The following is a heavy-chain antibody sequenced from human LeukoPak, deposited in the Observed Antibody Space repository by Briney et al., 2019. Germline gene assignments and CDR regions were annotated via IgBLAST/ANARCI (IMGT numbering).Heavy chain of an antibody. J-gene: IGHJ3*02. D-gene: IGHD1-26*01. V-gene: IGHV3-30*02. CDR2: IRYDGSNK. Sequence: PGGSLRLSCAPSGFTFSSYGMHWVRQAPGKGLEWGAFIRYDGSNKYYADSVKSRFTISRDNSKNTLYLQMNSLRAEDTAVYYCAKDRGGSYLGAFDIWGQGTMVTVSS. CDR3: AKDRGGSYLGAFDI. CDR1: GFTFSSYG.